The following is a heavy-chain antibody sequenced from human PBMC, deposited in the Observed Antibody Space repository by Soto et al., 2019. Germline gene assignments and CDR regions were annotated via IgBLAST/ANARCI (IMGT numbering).Heavy chain of an antibody. CDR3: AKRPCSSGSCSAILAAFDI. Sequence: EVRLLESGGGLVQPGGSLRLSCATSGFTFSSYDMSWVRQAPGKGLEWVSTISVSGGSPYFADSVKGRFTISRDNSKNTLYLQMNTLRAEDTAVYYCAKRPCSSGSCSAILAAFDIWGQGTMVTVSS. J-gene: IGHJ3*02. CDR1: GFTFSSYD. D-gene: IGHD2-2*01. CDR2: ISVSGGSP. V-gene: IGHV3-23*01.